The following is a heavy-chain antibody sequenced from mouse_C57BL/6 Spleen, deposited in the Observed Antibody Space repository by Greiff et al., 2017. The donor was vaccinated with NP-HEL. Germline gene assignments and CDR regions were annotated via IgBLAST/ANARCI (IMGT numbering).Heavy chain of an antibody. CDR1: GYTFTDYY. CDR2: IYPGSGNT. V-gene: IGHV1-76*01. CDR3: ARDYYGSSYSWFAY. D-gene: IGHD1-1*01. Sequence: QVQLKESGAELVRPGASVKLSCKASGYTFTDYYINWVKQRPGQGLEWIARIYPGSGNTYYNEKFKGKATLTAEKSSSTAYMQLSSLTSEDSAVYFCARDYYGSSYSWFAYWGQGTLVTVSA. J-gene: IGHJ3*01.